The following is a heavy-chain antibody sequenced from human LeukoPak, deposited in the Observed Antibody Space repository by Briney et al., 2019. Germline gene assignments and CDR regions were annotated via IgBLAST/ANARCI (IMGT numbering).Heavy chain of an antibody. CDR3: ARVSLYDSSASFFASYYYYMDV. CDR2: MSDSGNT. CDR1: GDSITNQY. Sequence: PSETLSLTCTISGDSITNQYWSWIRQPPGKGLEWIGLMSDSGNTKFHPSLMSRVTMSVDRSKNQVSLKLTSVTAADTAVYYCARVSLYDSSASFFASYYYYMDVWGKGTTVTASS. V-gene: IGHV4-59*11. D-gene: IGHD3-22*01. J-gene: IGHJ6*03.